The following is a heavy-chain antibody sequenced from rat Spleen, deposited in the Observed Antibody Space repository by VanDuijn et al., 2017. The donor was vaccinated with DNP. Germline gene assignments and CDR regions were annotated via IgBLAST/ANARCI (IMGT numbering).Heavy chain of an antibody. CDR1: GXSIXXXYX. V-gene: IGHV3-3*01. J-gene: IGHJ2*01. D-gene: IGHD1-3*01. Sequence: EVQLQESGXXLVKPSXXLTLTXSVTGXSIXXXYXWXWIRXXPGXXLEWMGYIHSAGSTNYNPSLKSRISITRDTSKNQFFLQVNSVTTEDTATYYCARSRSGSYGDYWGQGVMVTVSS. CDR2: IHSAGST. CDR3: ARSRSGSYGDY.